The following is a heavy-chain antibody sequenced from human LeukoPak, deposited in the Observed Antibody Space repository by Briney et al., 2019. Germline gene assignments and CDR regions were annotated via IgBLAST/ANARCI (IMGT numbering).Heavy chain of an antibody. J-gene: IGHJ5*02. CDR1: GGSLSSYY. Sequence: PSETLSLTCTVSGGSLSSYYWSWIRQPPGKGLEWIGYIYYSGSTNYNPSLKSRVTISVDTSKNQFSLKLSSVTAADTAVYYCARGYDFWSGYPFDPWGQGTLVTVSS. CDR2: IYYSGST. CDR3: ARGYDFWSGYPFDP. V-gene: IGHV4-59*01. D-gene: IGHD3-3*01.